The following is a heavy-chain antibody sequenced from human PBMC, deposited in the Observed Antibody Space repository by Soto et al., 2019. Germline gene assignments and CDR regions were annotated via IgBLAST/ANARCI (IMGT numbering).Heavy chain of an antibody. D-gene: IGHD2-2*01. Sequence: QVQLQQWGAGLLKPSETLSLTCAVYGGSFSGYYWSWILQPPGKGLEWIGEINHGGITNDNPSLTRRVTISVDTSKNQFSLKLSSVTAADTAVYYCARVISLGYCSSTSCEDYFDYWGQGTLVTVSS. CDR2: INHGGIT. CDR1: GGSFSGYY. J-gene: IGHJ4*02. V-gene: IGHV4-34*01. CDR3: ARVISLGYCSSTSCEDYFDY.